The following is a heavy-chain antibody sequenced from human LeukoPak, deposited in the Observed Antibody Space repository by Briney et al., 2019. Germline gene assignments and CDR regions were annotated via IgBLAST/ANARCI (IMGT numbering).Heavy chain of an antibody. D-gene: IGHD3-10*01. CDR2: ISSSSSYI. V-gene: IGHV3-21*01. CDR3: ARDLHGSGSYDY. Sequence: GGSLRLSCAASGFTFSSYSTNWVRQAPGKGLEWVSSISSSSSYIYYADSVKGRFTISRDNAKNSLYLQMNSLRAEDTAVYYCARDLHGSGSYDYWGQGTLVTVSS. J-gene: IGHJ4*02. CDR1: GFTFSSYS.